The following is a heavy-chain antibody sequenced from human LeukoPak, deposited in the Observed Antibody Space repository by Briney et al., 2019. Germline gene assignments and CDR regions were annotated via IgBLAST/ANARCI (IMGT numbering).Heavy chain of an antibody. CDR2: ISSSSGTI. D-gene: IGHD1-1*01. J-gene: IGHJ6*03. CDR3: ARDRNWNDADYYYYYMDV. Sequence: QPGGSLRLSCAASGFTFSTYSMNWVRQAPGKGLEWISYISSSSGTIEYADSVKGRFTISRDNAKNSLYLQMNSLRAEDTAVYYCARDRNWNDADYYYYYMDVWGKGTTVTISS. V-gene: IGHV3-48*04. CDR1: GFTFSTYS.